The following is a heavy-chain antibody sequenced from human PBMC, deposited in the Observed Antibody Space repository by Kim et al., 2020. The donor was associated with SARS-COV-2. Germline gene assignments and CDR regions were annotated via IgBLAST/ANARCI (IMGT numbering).Heavy chain of an antibody. V-gene: IGHV7-4-1*02. Sequence: ASVKVSCKASGYTFTSYAMNWVRQAPGQGLEWMGWINTNTGNPTYAQGFTGRFVFSLDTSVSTAYLQISSLKAEDTAVYYCAREKYSYGLNWFYPWGQGTLVTVSS. J-gene: IGHJ5*02. CDR2: INTNTGNP. CDR3: AREKYSYGLNWFYP. D-gene: IGHD5-18*01. CDR1: GYTFTSYA.